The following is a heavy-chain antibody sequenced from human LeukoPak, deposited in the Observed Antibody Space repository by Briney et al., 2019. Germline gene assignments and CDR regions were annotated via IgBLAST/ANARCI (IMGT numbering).Heavy chain of an antibody. CDR3: ARHASVDGNWPRPLDY. D-gene: IGHD6-19*01. CDR1: GGSISSSPYY. CDR2: IYYSGST. V-gene: IGHV4-39*01. J-gene: IGHJ4*02. Sequence: SETLSLTCTVSGGSISSSPYYGGWIRQPPGKGLEWIGNIYYSGSTYYNPSLKTRVTISVDTSKNQFSLKLTSVTAADTAVYYCARHASVDGNWPRPLDYWGQGSLVTVSS.